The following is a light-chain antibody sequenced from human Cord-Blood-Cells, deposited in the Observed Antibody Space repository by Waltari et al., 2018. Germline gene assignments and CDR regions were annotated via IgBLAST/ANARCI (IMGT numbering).Light chain of an antibody. V-gene: IGLV8-61*01. Sequence: QTVVTQEPSFSVSPGGTVTLTCGLSSGSVSTSYYPSWYQQTPGQAPRTLIYRTNARSSGVPDRFSGSMLGNKAALTITGAQADDESDYYCVLYMGSGIWVFGGGTKLTVL. CDR1: SGSVSTSYY. CDR3: VLYMGSGIWV. CDR2: RTN. J-gene: IGLJ3*02.